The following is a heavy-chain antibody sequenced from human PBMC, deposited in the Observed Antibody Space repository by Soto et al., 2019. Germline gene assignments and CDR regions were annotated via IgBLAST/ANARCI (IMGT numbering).Heavy chain of an antibody. CDR1: GGSISGYY. V-gene: IGHV4-4*07. CDR2: IYSDGTT. J-gene: IGHJ6*02. D-gene: IGHD2-2*01. Sequence: LSLTCTVSGGSISGYYWSWVRQPAGKGLEWVGRIYSDGTTNYSPSLKSRVTMSLDTSKDQFSLHLNSVTAADTAVYYCSRVGCSNSKCYTRGMDVWGQGTTVTVSS. CDR3: SRVGCSNSKCYTRGMDV.